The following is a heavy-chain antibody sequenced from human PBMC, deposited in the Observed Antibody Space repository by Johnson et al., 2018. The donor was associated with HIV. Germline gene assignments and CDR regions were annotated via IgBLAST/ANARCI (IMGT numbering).Heavy chain of an antibody. CDR2: ISYDGKNK. J-gene: IGHJ3*02. Sequence: VQLVESGGGLVKPGGSLRLSCAASGFIFSSYTMHWVRQAPGKGLEWVAVISYDGKNKDYADPVKGRFTLSRDNSKNTLYLQLSSLRTEDTAVFYCARGGVVHDAFDMWGQGTMVTVSS. D-gene: IGHD2-2*01. V-gene: IGHV3-30*04. CDR1: GFIFSSYT. CDR3: ARGGVVHDAFDM.